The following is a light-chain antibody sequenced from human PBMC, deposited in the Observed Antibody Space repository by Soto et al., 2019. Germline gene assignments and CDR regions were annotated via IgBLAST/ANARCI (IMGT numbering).Light chain of an antibody. CDR1: QTISSY. V-gene: IGKV1-39*01. Sequence: DIQMTQSPSSLSASVGDGVTITCRASQTISSYLNWYQQRPGIAPRLLIYAASTLQSGVPSRFSGRGFATNFTLAINSLQPEDFATYYCQPSYSPPFTFGPGTKVDIK. CDR3: QPSYSPPFT. J-gene: IGKJ3*01. CDR2: AAS.